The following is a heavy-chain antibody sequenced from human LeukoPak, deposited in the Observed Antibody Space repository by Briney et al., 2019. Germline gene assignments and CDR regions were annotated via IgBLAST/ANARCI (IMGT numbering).Heavy chain of an antibody. CDR2: ISSSSSYI. CDR1: GFTFSSYA. Sequence: GGSXRXXCAASGFTFSSYAMSWVRQAPGKGLEWVSSISSSSSYIYYADSVKGRFTISRDNAKNSLYLQMNSLRAEDTAVYYCARDLKDYVWGSYRPDYWGQGTLVTVSS. D-gene: IGHD3-16*02. J-gene: IGHJ4*02. CDR3: ARDLKDYVWGSYRPDY. V-gene: IGHV3-21*01.